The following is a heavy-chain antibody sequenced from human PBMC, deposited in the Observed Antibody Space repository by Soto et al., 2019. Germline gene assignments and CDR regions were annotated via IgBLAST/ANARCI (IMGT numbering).Heavy chain of an antibody. CDR1: GFTFSSYA. CDR2: ISGSGGST. V-gene: IGHV3-23*01. J-gene: IGHJ4*02. Sequence: EVQLLESGGGLVQPGGSLRLSCAASGFTFSSYAMSWVRQAPGKGLEWVSAISGSGGSTYYADSVKGRFTISRDNSKNTLYLQMNSLRAEDTAVYYCATDSRFLEWLPPYYWGQGTLVTVSS. CDR3: ATDSRFLEWLPPYY. D-gene: IGHD3-3*01.